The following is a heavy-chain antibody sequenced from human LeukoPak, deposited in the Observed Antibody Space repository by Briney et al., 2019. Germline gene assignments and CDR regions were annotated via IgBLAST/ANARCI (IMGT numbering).Heavy chain of an antibody. D-gene: IGHD2-15*01. CDR3: AKDRLDEISSGGFDY. Sequence: GRSLRLSCAASGFTFSSYGMHWARQAPGKGLEWVAVISYDGSNKYYADSVKGRFTISRDNSKNTLYLQMNSLRAEDTAVYYCAKDRLDEISSGGFDYWGQGTLVTVSS. CDR2: ISYDGSNK. V-gene: IGHV3-30*18. J-gene: IGHJ4*02. CDR1: GFTFSSYG.